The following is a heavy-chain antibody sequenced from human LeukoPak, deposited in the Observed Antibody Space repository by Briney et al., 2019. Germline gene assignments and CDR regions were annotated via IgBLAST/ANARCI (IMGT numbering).Heavy chain of an antibody. J-gene: IGHJ4*02. V-gene: IGHV4-59*08. D-gene: IGHD3-22*01. CDR2: IYYSGST. CDR3: ARHNHYDRSGYYYLDY. CDR1: GGSISSYY. Sequence: SETLSLTCSVSGGSISSYYWSWIRQPPGKGLEWIGYIYYSGSTNYNPSLKSRVTISVDTSKNQFSLKLSSVTAADTAVYYCARHNHYDRSGYYYLDYWGQGTLVTVSS.